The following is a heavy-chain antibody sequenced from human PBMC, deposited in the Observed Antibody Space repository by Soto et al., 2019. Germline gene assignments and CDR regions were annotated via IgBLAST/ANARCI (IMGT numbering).Heavy chain of an antibody. D-gene: IGHD4-17*01. Sequence: PGGSLRLSCAASGFTFDDYAMHWVRQAPGKGLEWVSGISWNSSYIYYADSVKGRFTISRDNAKNSLYLQMNSLRAEDTAVYYCATTYGDYQKRYYYGMDVWGQGTTVTVSS. J-gene: IGHJ6*02. CDR1: GFTFDDYA. CDR2: ISWNSSYI. V-gene: IGHV3-9*01. CDR3: ATTYGDYQKRYYYGMDV.